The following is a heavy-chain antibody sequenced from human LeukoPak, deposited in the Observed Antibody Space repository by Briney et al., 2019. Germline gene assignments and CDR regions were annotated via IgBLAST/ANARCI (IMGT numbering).Heavy chain of an antibody. CDR3: ARSYSSSWYTIWFDP. D-gene: IGHD6-13*01. J-gene: IGHJ5*02. V-gene: IGHV4-39*07. CDR2: IYYSGST. CDR1: GGSISTSSYY. Sequence: PSETLSLTCTVSGGSISTSSYYWGWIRQPPGKGLEWIGSIYYSGSTNYNPSLKSRVTISVDTSKNQFSLKLSSVTAADTAVYYCARSYSSSWYTIWFDPWGQGTLVTVSS.